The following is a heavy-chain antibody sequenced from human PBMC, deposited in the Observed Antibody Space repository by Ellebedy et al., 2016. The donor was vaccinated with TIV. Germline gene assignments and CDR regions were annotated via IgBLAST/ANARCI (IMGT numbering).Heavy chain of an antibody. D-gene: IGHD3-22*01. CDR1: GYTFTRYG. CDR3: ARDEGGEGSMIVVVHFDY. J-gene: IGHJ4*02. CDR2: ISAYNGNT. Sequence: AASVKVSCKASGYTFTRYGITWVRQAPGQGLEWMGWISAYNGNTNYAQNLKGRVTMTTDTSTNTAYMELRSLISYDTAVYYCARDEGGEGSMIVVVHFDYWGQGTLVTVSS. V-gene: IGHV1-18*01.